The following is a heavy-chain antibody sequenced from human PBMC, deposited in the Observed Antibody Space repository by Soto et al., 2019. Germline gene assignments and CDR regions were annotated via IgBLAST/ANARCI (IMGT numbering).Heavy chain of an antibody. Sequence: QGQLVQSGAEMKKPGSSVKVSCQSSGGTFNTYAMNWVRQATGQGPEWMGDISPMFGAANYAPKFQGRVTITADESTGTSYMQLSSLTSEDTALYFCAREVQVHTPAFVYWGQGTLVTVSS. CDR2: ISPMFGAA. V-gene: IGHV1-69*19. D-gene: IGHD3-10*01. CDR3: AREVQVHTPAFVY. J-gene: IGHJ4*02. CDR1: GGTFNTYA.